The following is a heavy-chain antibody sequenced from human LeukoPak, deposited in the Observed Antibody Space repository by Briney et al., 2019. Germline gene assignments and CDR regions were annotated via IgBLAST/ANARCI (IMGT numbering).Heavy chain of an antibody. D-gene: IGHD6-6*01. J-gene: IGHJ3*02. CDR1: GIAFDKNA. Sequence: GGSLRLSCAAFGIAFDKNAMSWVRQAPGKGLEWVSTISHSGGATHYADSVKGRFTISRDNSKNTVSLQMSSLRVEDTAVYYCAKEMGSSPSLDAFDIWGQGTMVTVSS. CDR3: AKEMGSSPSLDAFDI. V-gene: IGHV3-23*01. CDR2: ISHSGGAT.